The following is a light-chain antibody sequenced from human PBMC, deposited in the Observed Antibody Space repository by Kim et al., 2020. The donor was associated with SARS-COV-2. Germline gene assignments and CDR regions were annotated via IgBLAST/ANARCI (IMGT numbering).Light chain of an antibody. J-gene: IGKJ5*01. CDR1: QSISRY. Sequence: DIQMTQSPSSLSASVGDRVTITCRASQSISRYLNWYQQKPGKAPELLIYAASTLQSWVPSRFSGSGSGTDFTLTISSLQAEDFGTYYCQQSFSTPLITFGQGTRLEIK. V-gene: IGKV1-39*01. CDR2: AAS. CDR3: QQSFSTPLIT.